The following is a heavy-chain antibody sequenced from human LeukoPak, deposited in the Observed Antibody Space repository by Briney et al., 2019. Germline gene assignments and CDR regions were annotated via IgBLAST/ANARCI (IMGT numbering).Heavy chain of an antibody. J-gene: IGHJ4*02. Sequence: ASVKVSCKASGGTFCSYAISWVRQAPGQGLGWMGGIIPIFGTANYAQKFQGRVTITADESTSTAYMELSSLRSEDTAVYYCARSAYSSGCYAFDYWGQGTLVTVSS. V-gene: IGHV1-69*01. D-gene: IGHD6-19*01. CDR2: IIPIFGTA. CDR3: ARSAYSSGCYAFDY. CDR1: GGTFCSYA.